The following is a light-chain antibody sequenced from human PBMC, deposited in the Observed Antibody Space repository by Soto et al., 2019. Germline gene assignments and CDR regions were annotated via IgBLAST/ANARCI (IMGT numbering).Light chain of an antibody. CDR3: QQRTNWFT. CDR2: DAS. V-gene: IGKV3-11*01. CDR1: QNVSTY. J-gene: IGKJ3*01. Sequence: EIVLTQSPATLSLSPGERVTLSCRASQNVSTYLAWYQQKPGQAPRLLIYDASNRATGIPARFSGSGSGTDFTLTISSLEPEDFAVYYCQQRTNWFTFGPGTKVDIK.